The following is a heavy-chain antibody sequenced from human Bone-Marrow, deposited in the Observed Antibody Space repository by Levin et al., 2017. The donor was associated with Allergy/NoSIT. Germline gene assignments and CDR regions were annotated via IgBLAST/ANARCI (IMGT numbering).Heavy chain of an antibody. Sequence: MSGGSLRLSCAASGFTFSSYSMNWVRQAPGKGLEWVSSISSSSSYIYYADSVKGRFTISRDNAKNSLYLQMNSLRAEDTAVYYCAREHGQIGTTVTNWFDPWGQGTLVTVSS. CDR3: AREHGQIGTTVTNWFDP. J-gene: IGHJ5*02. V-gene: IGHV3-21*01. CDR2: ISSSSSYI. CDR1: GFTFSSYS. D-gene: IGHD4-17*01.